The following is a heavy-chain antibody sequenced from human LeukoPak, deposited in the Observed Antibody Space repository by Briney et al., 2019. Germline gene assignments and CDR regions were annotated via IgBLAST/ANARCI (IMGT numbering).Heavy chain of an antibody. D-gene: IGHD5-18*01. Sequence: PGGSLRLSCAASGFPFSDYYMTWIRQAPGRGLEWVSYISTTSDYTNYADPVKGRFTISRDNAKNSLFLQMNSLRAEDTAVYYCARVPNTATLDCWGQGTPVAVSS. CDR2: ISTTSDYT. CDR3: ARVPNTATLDC. CDR1: GFPFSDYY. V-gene: IGHV3-11*05. J-gene: IGHJ4*02.